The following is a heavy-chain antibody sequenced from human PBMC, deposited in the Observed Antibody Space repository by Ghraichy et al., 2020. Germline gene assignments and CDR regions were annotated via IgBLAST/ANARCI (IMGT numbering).Heavy chain of an antibody. D-gene: IGHD6-19*01. Sequence: SETLSLTCAVYSGSFSGYYWSWIRQPPGKGLEWIGEVNDRGSTKYNPSLNNRVTMSVDTSKNQFSLKMTSVTAADTAVYYCARGRGSGGGANYFDAWGQETLVTVSS. CDR1: SGSFSGYY. CDR3: ARGRGSGGGANYFDA. CDR2: VNDRGST. J-gene: IGHJ4*02. V-gene: IGHV4-34*01.